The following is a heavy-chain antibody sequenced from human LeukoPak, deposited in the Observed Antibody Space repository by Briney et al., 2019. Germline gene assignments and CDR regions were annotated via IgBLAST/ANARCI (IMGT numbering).Heavy chain of an antibody. V-gene: IGHV3-72*01. D-gene: IGHD6-13*01. CDR1: GFRFSDHY. Sequence: PGGSLRLSCAGSGFRFSDHYMDWFRQRPGKGLQWVGRSRNKANSYVAEYAAPVKGRFTISRDDSKNSVFLQMDSLKTEDTAVYYCARELAAGPSDHWGQGTLVTVSS. CDR2: SRNKANSYVA. CDR3: ARELAAGPSDH. J-gene: IGHJ4*02.